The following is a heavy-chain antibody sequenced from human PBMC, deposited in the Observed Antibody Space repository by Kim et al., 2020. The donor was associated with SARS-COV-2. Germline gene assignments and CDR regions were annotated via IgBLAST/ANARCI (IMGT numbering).Heavy chain of an antibody. J-gene: IGHJ5*02. CDR2: INPNSGGT. V-gene: IGHV1-2*02. D-gene: IGHD6-13*01. Sequence: ASVKVSCKASGYTFTGYYMHWVRQAPGQGLEWMGWINPNSGGTNYAQKFQGRVTMTRDTSISTAYMELSRLRSDDTAVYYCARGSPPLNIAAAVKNWFDPWGQGTLVTVSS. CDR3: ARGSPPLNIAAAVKNWFDP. CDR1: GYTFTGYY.